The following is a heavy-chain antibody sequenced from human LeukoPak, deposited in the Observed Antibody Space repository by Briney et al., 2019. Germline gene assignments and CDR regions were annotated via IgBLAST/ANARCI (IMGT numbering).Heavy chain of an antibody. CDR1: GGTFSSYA. Sequence: SVKVSCTASGGTFSSYAISWVRQAPGQGLEWMGGIIPIFGTANYAQKFQGRVTITADKSTSTAYMELSSLRSEDTAVYYCARGRTPYYYDSSGMFDYWGQGTLVTVSS. D-gene: IGHD3-22*01. CDR3: ARGRTPYYYDSSGMFDY. J-gene: IGHJ4*02. V-gene: IGHV1-69*06. CDR2: IIPIFGTA.